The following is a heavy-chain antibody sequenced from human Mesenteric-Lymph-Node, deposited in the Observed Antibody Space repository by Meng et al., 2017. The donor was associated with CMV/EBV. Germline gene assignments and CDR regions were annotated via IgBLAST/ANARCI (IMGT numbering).Heavy chain of an antibody. D-gene: IGHD3-3*01. CDR2: IGNFDRT. CDR1: GFTVSSND. Sequence: GGSLRLSCAASGFTVSSNDMIWVRQAPGRGLEWVSYIGNFDRTFYADSVKGRFTISRDNSGNTLSLQMNSLTAEDTAIYYCANGGYYDLWSGYDAFHIWGQGTMVTVSS. V-gene: IGHV3-53*01. CDR3: ANGGYYDLWSGYDAFHI. J-gene: IGHJ3*02.